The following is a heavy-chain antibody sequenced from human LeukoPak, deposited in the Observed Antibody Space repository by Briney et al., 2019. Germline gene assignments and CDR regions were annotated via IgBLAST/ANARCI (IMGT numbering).Heavy chain of an antibody. CDR2: IIPIFGTA. V-gene: IGHV1-69*05. CDR1: GGTFSSYA. CDR3: ARGKVAAGQIGPGDY. D-gene: IGHD2-15*01. Sequence: SVNVSCKASGGTFSSYAISWVRQAPGQGLEWMGGIIPIFGTANYAQKFQGRVTITTDESTSTAYMGLSSLRSEDTAVYYCARGKVAAGQIGPGDYWGQGTLVTVSS. J-gene: IGHJ4*02.